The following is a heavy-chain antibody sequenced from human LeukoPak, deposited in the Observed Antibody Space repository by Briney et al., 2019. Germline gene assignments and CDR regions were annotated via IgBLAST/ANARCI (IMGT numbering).Heavy chain of an antibody. CDR3: AGGYYGSGSHCCHMDV. V-gene: IGHV4-34*01. CDR1: VGSFSGYY. CDR2: INHSGST. Sequence: SETLSLTCAVYVGSFSGYYWSWIRQPPGKGLEWIGEINHSGSTNYNSSLKSRVTISVDTSKNQFSLKLSSVTATDTAVYYCAGGYYGSGSHCCHMDVWGKGTTITVS. J-gene: IGHJ6*03. D-gene: IGHD3-10*01.